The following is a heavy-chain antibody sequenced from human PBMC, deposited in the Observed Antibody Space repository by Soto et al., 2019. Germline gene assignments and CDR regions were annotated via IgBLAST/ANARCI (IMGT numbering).Heavy chain of an antibody. D-gene: IGHD2-8*01. CDR3: ARYCNNSECRHLYCFDY. CDR1: GASVSNGMYY. CDR2: FDFTVTT. V-gene: IGHV4-61*01. J-gene: IGHJ4*02. Sequence: LSLTCTASGASVSNGMYYWSWLQQPPWKGLEWIGIFDFTVTTIYNPALKRRGTMSVDTYKHQFFRKLTSVTAADTAVYSCARYCNNSECRHLYCFDYWGLGTLVTDSS.